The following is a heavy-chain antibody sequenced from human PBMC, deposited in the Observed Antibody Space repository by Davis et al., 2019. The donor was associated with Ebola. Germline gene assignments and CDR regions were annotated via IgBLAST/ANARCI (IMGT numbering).Heavy chain of an antibody. CDR2: ISGSGRDT. J-gene: IGHJ4*02. CDR3: ANQDYGGNSGVDY. CDR1: GFTFSSYA. Sequence: GGSLRLSCAASGFTFSSYAMSWVRQAPGKGLDWVSAISGSGRDTYYADSVKGRFTISRDNSKNTLYLHMNSLRAEDTAVYYCANQDYGGNSGVDYWGQGTLVTVSS. D-gene: IGHD4-23*01. V-gene: IGHV3-23*01.